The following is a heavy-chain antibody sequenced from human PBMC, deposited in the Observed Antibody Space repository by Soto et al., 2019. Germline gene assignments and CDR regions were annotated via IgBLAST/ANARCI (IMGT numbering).Heavy chain of an antibody. Sequence: QLHLVQSGAVVKKPGASVTVSCSASGYPVTAYYMHWVRQAPGRGLEWMGGINPATGAAKYTQTCRGRVTMTRDSAAGTFFMELRGLTSEDPAVFSWAGGGGVGVAGSAAFDMWGQGTLVTVSS. CDR2: INPATGAA. J-gene: IGHJ3*02. V-gene: IGHV1-2*02. D-gene: IGHD3-3*01. CDR3: AGGGGVGVAGSAAFDM. CDR1: GYPVTAYY.